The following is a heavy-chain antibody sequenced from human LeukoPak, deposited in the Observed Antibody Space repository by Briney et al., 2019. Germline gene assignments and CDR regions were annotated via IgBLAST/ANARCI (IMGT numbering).Heavy chain of an antibody. Sequence: GGSLRLACAASGFTFSNYWVHWFRQAPGKGLVWVSRINRDGSTTKYADSVKGRFTVSRDNAKNTLNLQMNSLRAEDTAVYYCARDKKSGESSEIDYWGQGTLVTVSS. V-gene: IGHV3-74*03. CDR2: INRDGSTT. J-gene: IGHJ4*02. D-gene: IGHD3-10*01. CDR1: GFTFSNYW. CDR3: ARDKKSGESSEIDY.